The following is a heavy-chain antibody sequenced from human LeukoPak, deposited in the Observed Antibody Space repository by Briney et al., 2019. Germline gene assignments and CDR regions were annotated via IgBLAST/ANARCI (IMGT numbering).Heavy chain of an antibody. V-gene: IGHV3-21*01. J-gene: IGHJ1*01. D-gene: IGHD1-1*01. Sequence: GGSLRLSCAASGFTFSDYSLNWVRQAPGKGLEWVSSISRRSRHVYYAGSVQGRFTISRDNAENSLYLQMNSLRAEDMAVYFCVRDLMGSGSTTAYLHHWGQGTLVTVSS. CDR1: GFTFSDYS. CDR3: VRDLMGSGSTTAYLHH. CDR2: ISRRSRHV.